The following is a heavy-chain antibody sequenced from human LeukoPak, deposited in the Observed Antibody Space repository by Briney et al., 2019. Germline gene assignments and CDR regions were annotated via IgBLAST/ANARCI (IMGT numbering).Heavy chain of an antibody. CDR1: GYTFPGYY. Sequence: GASVKASCKASGYTFPGYYMHWVRQAPGQGLEWMGWINPNSGGTNYAQKFQGRVTMTGDTSISTAYMELSRLRSDDTAVYYCAREHSSSSGKVFDYWGQGTLVTVSS. CDR2: INPNSGGT. V-gene: IGHV1-2*02. CDR3: AREHSSSSGKVFDY. D-gene: IGHD6-6*01. J-gene: IGHJ4*02.